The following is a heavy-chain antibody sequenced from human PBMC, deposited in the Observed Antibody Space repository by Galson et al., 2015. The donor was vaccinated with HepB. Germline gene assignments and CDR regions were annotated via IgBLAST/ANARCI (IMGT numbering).Heavy chain of an antibody. Sequence: SLRLSCAASGFTFSSYSMNWVRQAPGKGLEWVSSISSSSSYIYYADSVKGRFTISRDNAKNSLYLQMNSLRAEDTAVYYCARVRRCCSSTSCYADFCGFAFDIWGQGTMVTVSS. CDR3: ARVRRCCSSTSCYADFCGFAFDI. D-gene: IGHD2-2*01. J-gene: IGHJ3*02. V-gene: IGHV3-21*01. CDR2: ISSSSSYI. CDR1: GFTFSSYS.